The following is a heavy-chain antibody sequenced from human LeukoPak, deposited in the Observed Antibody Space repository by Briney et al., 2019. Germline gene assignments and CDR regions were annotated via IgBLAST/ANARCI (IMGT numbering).Heavy chain of an antibody. Sequence: GGSLRLSCAASGFTFSSYAMHWVRQAPGKGLEWVAVISYDGSNKYYADSVKGRFTISRDNSKNTLYLQMNSLRAEDTAVYYCARDRRYCSGGSCATGWFDPWGQGTLVTVSS. J-gene: IGHJ5*02. CDR3: ARDRRYCSGGSCATGWFDP. V-gene: IGHV3-30-3*01. CDR2: ISYDGSNK. D-gene: IGHD2-15*01. CDR1: GFTFSSYA.